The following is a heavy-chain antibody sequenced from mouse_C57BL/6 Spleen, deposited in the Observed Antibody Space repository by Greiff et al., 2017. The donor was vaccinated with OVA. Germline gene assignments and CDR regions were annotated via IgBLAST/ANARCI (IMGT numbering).Heavy chain of an antibody. V-gene: IGHV2-2*01. CDR1: GFSLTSYG. J-gene: IGHJ4*01. CDR2: IWSGGST. D-gene: IGHD2-5*01. CDR3: ARNSAYYSNPYAMDY. Sequence: VKLMESGPGLVQPSQSLSITCTVSGFSLTSYGVHWVRQSPGKGLEWLGVIWSGGSTDYNAAFISRLSISKDNSKSQVFFKMNSLQADDTAIYYCARNSAYYSNPYAMDYWGQGTSVTVSS.